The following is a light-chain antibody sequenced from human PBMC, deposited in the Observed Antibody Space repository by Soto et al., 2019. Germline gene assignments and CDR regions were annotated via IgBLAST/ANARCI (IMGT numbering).Light chain of an antibody. CDR1: RSVPSNF. J-gene: IGKJ1*01. CDR2: GAS. Sequence: IVLAQSPGTLSLSPGEGATLSCRASRSVPSNFLAWFQQKPGQAPRLLIYGASTRATDIPDRFTGSGSGTDFTLTISRLEPEDFAVYYCQQYGVALWTFGQGTKVEIK. CDR3: QQYGVALWT. V-gene: IGKV3-20*01.